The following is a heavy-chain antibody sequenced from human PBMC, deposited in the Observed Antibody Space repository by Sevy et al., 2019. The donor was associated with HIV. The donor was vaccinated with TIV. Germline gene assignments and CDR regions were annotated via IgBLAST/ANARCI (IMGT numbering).Heavy chain of an antibody. CDR2: IYYSGST. D-gene: IGHD4-17*01. V-gene: IGHV4-39*01. CDR3: ARHYDYGDYPSTGERWFDP. CDR1: GGSISSSSYY. Sequence: SGTLSLTCTVSGGSISSSSYYWGWIRQPPGKGLEWIGSIYYSGSTYYNPSLKSRVTISVDTSKNQFSLKLSSVTAADTAVYYCARHYDYGDYPSTGERWFDPWGQGTLVTVSS. J-gene: IGHJ5*02.